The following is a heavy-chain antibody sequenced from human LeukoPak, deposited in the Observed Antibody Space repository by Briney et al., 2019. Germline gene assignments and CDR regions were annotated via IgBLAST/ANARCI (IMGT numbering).Heavy chain of an antibody. CDR1: GFTVSSNY. CDR3: AREEYDSSGYYFDY. CDR2: IYSGGST. D-gene: IGHD3-22*01. Sequence: GGSLRLSCAASGFTVSSNYMSWVRQAPGKGLEWVSAIYSGGSTYYADSVKGRFTISRDNSKNTLYLQMNSLRAEDTAVYYCAREEYDSSGYYFDYWGQGTLVTVSS. V-gene: IGHV3-53*01. J-gene: IGHJ4*02.